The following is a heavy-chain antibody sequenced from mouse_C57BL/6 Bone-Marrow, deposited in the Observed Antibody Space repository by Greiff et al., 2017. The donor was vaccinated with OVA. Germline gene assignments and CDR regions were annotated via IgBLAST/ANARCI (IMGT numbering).Heavy chain of an antibody. Sequence: QVQLKQSGAELARPGASVKLSCKASGYTFTSYGISWVKQRTGQGLEWIGEIYPRSGNTYYNEKFKGKATLTADKSSSTAYMELRSLTSEDSAVYFCARGYYSNWRDYWGQGTSVTVSS. CDR3: ARGYYSNWRDY. V-gene: IGHV1-81*01. CDR2: IYPRSGNT. D-gene: IGHD2-5*01. CDR1: GYTFTSYG. J-gene: IGHJ4*01.